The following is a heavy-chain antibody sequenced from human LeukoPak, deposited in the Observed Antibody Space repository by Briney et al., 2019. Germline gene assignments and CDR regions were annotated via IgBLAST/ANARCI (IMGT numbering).Heavy chain of an antibody. CDR1: SYTFTSYG. CDR2: IIPIFGTA. CDR3: ARGGGSGFLPAPNWFDP. D-gene: IGHD6-19*01. J-gene: IGHJ5*02. Sequence: SVKVSCKASSYTFTSYGISWVRQAPGQGLEWMGGIIPIFGTANYAQKFQGRVTITADESTSTAYMELSSLRSEDTAVYYCARGGGSGFLPAPNWFDPWGQGTLVTVSS. V-gene: IGHV1-69*13.